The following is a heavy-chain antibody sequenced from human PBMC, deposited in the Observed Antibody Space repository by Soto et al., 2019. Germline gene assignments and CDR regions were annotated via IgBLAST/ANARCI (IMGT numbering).Heavy chain of an antibody. CDR2: IRAYNGNT. J-gene: IGHJ6*02. V-gene: IGHV1-18*01. D-gene: IGHD2-15*01. CDR1: GYSFTSYG. CDR3: ARGGYCSGGSCYSTDYYYGMDV. Sequence: QVQLVQSGAEVKKPGASVKVSCKASGYSFTSYGISWVRQAPGQGLECMGWIRAYNGNTKNAQKLQGRVTMTTDTSTSTAYMELRSLRSDDTAVYYCARGGYCSGGSCYSTDYYYGMDVWGQGTTVTVSS.